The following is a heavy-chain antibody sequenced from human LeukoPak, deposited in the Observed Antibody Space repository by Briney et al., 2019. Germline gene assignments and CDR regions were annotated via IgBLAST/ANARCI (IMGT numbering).Heavy chain of an antibody. D-gene: IGHD5-18*01. Sequence: PGGSLRLSCAASGFTFSSYWMSWVRQAPGKGLEWVANIKQDGSGKYYVDSVKGRFTISRDNAKNSLYLQMNSLRAEDTAVYYCARDNLRAGIQLWPHYYGMDVWGQGTTVTVSS. J-gene: IGHJ6*02. CDR1: GFTFSSYW. V-gene: IGHV3-7*01. CDR3: ARDNLRAGIQLWPHYYGMDV. CDR2: IKQDGSGK.